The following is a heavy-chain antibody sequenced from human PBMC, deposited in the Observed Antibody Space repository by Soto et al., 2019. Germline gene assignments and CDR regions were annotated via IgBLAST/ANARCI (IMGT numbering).Heavy chain of an antibody. J-gene: IGHJ4*02. Sequence: PGGSLRLSCAASGFTFSSYAMSWVRQAPGKGLEWVSAISGSGGSTYYADSVKGRFTISRDNSKNTLYLQMNSLRAEDTAVYYCAKAKEQWLDQYYFDYWGQGTLVTVSS. V-gene: IGHV3-23*01. CDR2: ISGSGGST. CDR3: AKAKEQWLDQYYFDY. D-gene: IGHD6-19*01. CDR1: GFTFSSYA.